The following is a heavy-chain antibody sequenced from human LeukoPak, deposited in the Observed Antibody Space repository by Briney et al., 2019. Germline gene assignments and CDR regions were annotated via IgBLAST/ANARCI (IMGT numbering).Heavy chain of an antibody. CDR1: GFTFDDYA. CDR2: ISWNSGSI. V-gene: IGHV3-9*01. J-gene: IGHJ4*02. D-gene: IGHD2-21*02. CDR3: ARDVEVVTAIQDY. Sequence: PGRSLRLSCAASGFTFDDYAMHWVRQAPGKGLEWVSGISWNSGSIGYADSVKGRFTISRDNAKNSLYLQMNSLRAEDTAVYYCARDVEVVTAIQDYWGQGTLVTVSP.